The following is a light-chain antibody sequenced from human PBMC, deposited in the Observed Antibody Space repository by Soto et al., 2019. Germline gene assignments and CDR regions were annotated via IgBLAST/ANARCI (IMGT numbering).Light chain of an antibody. V-gene: IGKV3-11*01. Sequence: EIVLTQSPATLSLSPGEIATLSCRARQSVNSYLAWYQQKPGQAPRLLIYDASNRATGIPARFSGSGSGTDFTLTSSSLEPEDFAVDDCQQRSNWPITFGQGTRLETK. CDR3: QQRSNWPIT. J-gene: IGKJ5*01. CDR1: QSVNSY. CDR2: DAS.